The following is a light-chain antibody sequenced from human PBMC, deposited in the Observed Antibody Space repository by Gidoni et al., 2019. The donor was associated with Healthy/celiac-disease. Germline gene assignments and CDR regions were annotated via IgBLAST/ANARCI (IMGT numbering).Light chain of an antibody. Sequence: ETVLTQSPATLSLSLGERATLSCRVSQSVSSYLAWYQQKPGQAPRLLIYDASNRATGIPARFSGSGSGTDFTLTISSLEPEDFAVYYCQQRSNWPITFGQGTRLEIK. J-gene: IGKJ5*01. CDR3: QQRSNWPIT. V-gene: IGKV3-11*01. CDR2: DAS. CDR1: QSVSSY.